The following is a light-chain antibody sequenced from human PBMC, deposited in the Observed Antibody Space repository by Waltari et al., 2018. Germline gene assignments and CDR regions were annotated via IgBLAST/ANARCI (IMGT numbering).Light chain of an antibody. J-gene: IGKJ2*01. Sequence: EIVMTRSPATLSVSPGERATLSCRASQSVSSNLAWYQQKPGQAPRLLIYGASTRATGIPARFSGSGSGTEFTLTISSLQSEDFAVYYCQQYNNWPPGFGQGTKLEIK. CDR1: QSVSSN. CDR2: GAS. V-gene: IGKV3-15*01. CDR3: QQYNNWPPG.